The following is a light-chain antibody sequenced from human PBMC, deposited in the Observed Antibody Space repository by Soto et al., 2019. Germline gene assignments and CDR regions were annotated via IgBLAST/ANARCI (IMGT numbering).Light chain of an antibody. CDR3: QQYSNWHPVT. V-gene: IGKV3-15*01. CDR1: QSVSSN. J-gene: IGKJ1*01. Sequence: EIVMTQSPATLSVSPGERATLSCRASQSVSSNLAWYQQKPGQAPRLLLYGASTRATGIPARFSGSGSGTEFTLTISSLQSEDFAVYYCQQYSNWHPVTFGQGTKV. CDR2: GAS.